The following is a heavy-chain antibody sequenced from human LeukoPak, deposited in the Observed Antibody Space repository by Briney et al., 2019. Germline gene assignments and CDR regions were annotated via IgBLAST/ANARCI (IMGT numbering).Heavy chain of an antibody. CDR1: GDSISSYY. D-gene: IGHD4-11*01. CDR2: GHYSGST. CDR3: VRAGSNYGDFDY. J-gene: IGHJ4*02. V-gene: IGHV4-59*01. Sequence: SGTLSLTCTVSGDSISSYYWNWIRQPPGKGLEWIGYGHYSGSTNYNPSLNSRVTFSVDTSKNQFSLKLSSVTAADTAVYYCVRAGSNYGDFDYWGQGTLVTVSS.